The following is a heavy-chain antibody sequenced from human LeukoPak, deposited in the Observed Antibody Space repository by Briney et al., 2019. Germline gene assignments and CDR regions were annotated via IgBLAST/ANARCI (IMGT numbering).Heavy chain of an antibody. CDR1: GYTFTSRG. CDR3: ARDGGCQYVDYAWRFDP. J-gene: IGHJ5*02. CDR2: ISVYTGST. D-gene: IGHD4-17*01. Sequence: ASVKVSCKASGYTFTSRGISWVRQAPGQGLEWMGWISVYTGSTKYAQKFQGRVTMTTDTSTSTAYMELRSLRSDDTAVYFCARDGGCQYVDYAWRFDPWAQGTLVTVSS. V-gene: IGHV1-18*01.